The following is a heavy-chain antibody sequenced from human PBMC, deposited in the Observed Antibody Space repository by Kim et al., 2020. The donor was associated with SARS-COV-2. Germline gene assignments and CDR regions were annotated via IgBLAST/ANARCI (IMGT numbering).Heavy chain of an antibody. CDR3: ARLVSSSSSWFDP. CDR2: IYYSGST. J-gene: IGHJ5*02. V-gene: IGHV4-39*01. CDR1: GGSISSSSYY. Sequence: SETLSLTCTVSGGSISSSSYYWGWIRQPPGKGLEWIGSIYYSGSTYYNPSLKSRVTISVDTSKNQFSLKLSSVTAADTAVYYCARLVSSSSSWFDPWGQGTLVTVSS. D-gene: IGHD6-13*01.